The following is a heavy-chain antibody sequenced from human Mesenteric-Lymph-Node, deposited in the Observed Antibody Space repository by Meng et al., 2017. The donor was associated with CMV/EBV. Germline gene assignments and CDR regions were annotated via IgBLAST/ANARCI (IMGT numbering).Heavy chain of an antibody. CDR2: ISYDATTK. CDR1: GFTFSSYA. Sequence: GGSLRLSCAASGFTFSSYAMSWVRQAPGKGLEWVAVISYDATTKYYADSVKGRFTISRDNSKNTLYLQMDSLRAEDTAVYYCARDNPPDYWGQGTLVTVSS. CDR3: ARDNPPDY. J-gene: IGHJ4*02. V-gene: IGHV3-30-3*01.